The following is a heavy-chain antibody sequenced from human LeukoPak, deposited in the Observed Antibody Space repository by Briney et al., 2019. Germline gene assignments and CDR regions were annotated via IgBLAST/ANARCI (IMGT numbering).Heavy chain of an antibody. V-gene: IGHV1-2*06. Sequence: ASVKVSCKASGYTFTGYYMHWVRQAPGQGLEWMGRINPNSGGTNYAQKFQGRVTMTRDTSISTAYMELSRLRSVDTAVYYCARVQNKKILTGYYWGQGTLVTVSS. J-gene: IGHJ4*02. D-gene: IGHD3-9*01. CDR3: ARVQNKKILTGYY. CDR2: INPNSGGT. CDR1: GYTFTGYY.